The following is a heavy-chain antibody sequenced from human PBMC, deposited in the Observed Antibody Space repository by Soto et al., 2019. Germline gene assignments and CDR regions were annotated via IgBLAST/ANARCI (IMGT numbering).Heavy chain of an antibody. Sequence: SETLSLTCTVSGGSISSYYWSWIRQPPGKGLEWIGYIYYSGSTNYNPSLKSRVTISVDPSKNQFSLKLSSVTAADTAVYYCARDHRYQLLGGGNWFEPWGQGTRVTVSS. CDR2: IYYSGST. CDR1: GGSISSYY. CDR3: ARDHRYQLLGGGNWFEP. V-gene: IGHV4-59*01. D-gene: IGHD2-2*01. J-gene: IGHJ5*02.